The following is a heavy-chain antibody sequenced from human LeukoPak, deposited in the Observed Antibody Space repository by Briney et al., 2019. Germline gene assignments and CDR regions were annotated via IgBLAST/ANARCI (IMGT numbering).Heavy chain of an antibody. CDR3: ARANYFDY. Sequence: SETLSLTCTVSGGSISSYYWSWFRQSPGTGLEWIASIYYSGSTTYNPSLKSRVTISVDMSKNQFSLTLRSVTAAGTAVYYCARANYFDYWGQGTLVTVSS. J-gene: IGHJ4*02. V-gene: IGHV4-59*01. CDR1: GGSISSYY. CDR2: IYYSGST.